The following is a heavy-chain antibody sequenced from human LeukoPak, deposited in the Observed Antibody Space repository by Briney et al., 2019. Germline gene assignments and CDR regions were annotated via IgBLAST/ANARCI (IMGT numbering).Heavy chain of an antibody. CDR2: MNPNSGNG. CDR3: ARINYGDYRYGLDV. CDR1: GYTFTSYG. D-gene: IGHD4-17*01. Sequence: ASVKVSCKASGYTFTSYGISWVRQATGQGLEWMGWMNPNSGNGGYARNFQGRVTMTRDTSINTAYMELSSLRSEDTAVYYCARINYGDYRYGLDVWGQGTTVTVSS. J-gene: IGHJ6*02. V-gene: IGHV1-8*02.